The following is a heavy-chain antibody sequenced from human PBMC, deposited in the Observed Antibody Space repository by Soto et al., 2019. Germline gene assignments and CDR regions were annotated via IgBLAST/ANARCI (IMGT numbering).Heavy chain of an antibody. CDR3: ARARDNYSGYGIRFDY. CDR2: ISSSSTI. J-gene: IGHJ4*02. Sequence: GGSLRLSCAASGFTFSSYSMNWVRQAPGKGLEWVSYISSSSTIYYADSVKGRFTISRDNAKNSLYLQMNSLRAEDTAVYYCARARDNYSGYGIRFDYWGQGTLVTVSS. CDR1: GFTFSSYS. V-gene: IGHV3-48*01. D-gene: IGHD5-12*01.